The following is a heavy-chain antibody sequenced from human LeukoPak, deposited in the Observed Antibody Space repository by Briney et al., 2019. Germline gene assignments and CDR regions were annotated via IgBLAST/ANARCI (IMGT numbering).Heavy chain of an antibody. J-gene: IGHJ4*02. CDR1: GGTFSSYT. D-gene: IGHD3-10*01. CDR3: AKATYYYGSGSYIGIRYYFDY. CDR2: IIPILGIA. V-gene: IGHV1-69*02. Sequence: EASVKVSCKASGGTFSSYTISWVRQAPGQGLEWMGRIIPILGIANYAQKFQGRVTITADKSTSTAYMELSSLRSEDTAVYYCAKATYYYGSGSYIGIRYYFDYWGQGTLVTVSS.